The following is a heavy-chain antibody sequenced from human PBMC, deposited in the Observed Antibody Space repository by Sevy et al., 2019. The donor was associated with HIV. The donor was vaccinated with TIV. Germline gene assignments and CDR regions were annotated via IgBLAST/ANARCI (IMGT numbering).Heavy chain of an antibody. Sequence: SETLSLTCTVSGGSISSYYWSWIRQPAGKGLEWIGRIYTSGSTNYNPSLKSRVTMSVDTSKNQFSLKLSSVTAADTAGYYCARVSRYSSGWGSYYYGMDVWGQGTTVTVSS. V-gene: IGHV4-4*07. D-gene: IGHD6-19*01. CDR3: ARVSRYSSGWGSYYYGMDV. CDR1: GGSISSYY. J-gene: IGHJ6*02. CDR2: IYTSGST.